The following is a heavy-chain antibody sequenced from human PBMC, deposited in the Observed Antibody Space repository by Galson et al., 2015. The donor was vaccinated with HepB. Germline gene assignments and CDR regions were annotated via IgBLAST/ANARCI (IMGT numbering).Heavy chain of an antibody. CDR1: GYSFTNYW. J-gene: IGHJ4*02. CDR2: MDPSDSYT. CDR3: ARQGIETGGRELGY. Sequence: QSGAEVKKPGESLRISCKGSGYSFTNYWISWVRQMPGKGLDWMGNMDPSDSYTNYSPPFQGHVTISADKSISTAYLQWSSLKAPDTAMYYCARQGIETGGRELGYWGQGTLVTVSS. D-gene: IGHD6-13*01. V-gene: IGHV5-10-1*01.